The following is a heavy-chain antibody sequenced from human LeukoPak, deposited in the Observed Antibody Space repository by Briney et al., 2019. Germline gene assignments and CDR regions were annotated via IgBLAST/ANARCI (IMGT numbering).Heavy chain of an antibody. CDR3: ARRYSSGSNWFDP. D-gene: IGHD6-19*01. CDR2: ISSSSSYI. Sequence: GGSLRLSCAASGFTFSSYSMNWVRQAPGKGLEWVSSISSSSSYIYYADSVKGRFTISRDNAKNSLYLQMNSLRAEDTAVYYCARRYSSGSNWFDPWGQGTLVIVSS. CDR1: GFTFSSYS. V-gene: IGHV3-21*01. J-gene: IGHJ5*02.